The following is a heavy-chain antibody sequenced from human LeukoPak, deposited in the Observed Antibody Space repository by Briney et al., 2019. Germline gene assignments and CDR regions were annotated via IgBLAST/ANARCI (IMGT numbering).Heavy chain of an antibody. V-gene: IGHV3-23*01. CDR1: GFTFSSYA. Sequence: GGSLRLSCAASGFTFSSYAMSWVRQAPGKGLKWVSAISGSGGSTYYADSVKGRFTISRDNSKNTLYLQMNSLRAEDTAVYYCARASGLLLYPYWYFDLWGRGTLVTVSS. D-gene: IGHD2-2*02. J-gene: IGHJ2*01. CDR3: ARASGLLLYPYWYFDL. CDR2: ISGSGGST.